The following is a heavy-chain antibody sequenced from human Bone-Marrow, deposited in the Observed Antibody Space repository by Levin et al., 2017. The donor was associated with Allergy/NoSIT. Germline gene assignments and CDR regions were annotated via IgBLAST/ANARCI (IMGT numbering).Heavy chain of an antibody. Sequence: HPGGSLRLSCEVSGFIFRDYWMGWVRQAPGRSLEWLATISHDGSETYYVDSVKGRFTISRDNAKNSLFLQMSSLGADDTAVYYCTRAGTAGSADFWGQGTLVTGSS. J-gene: IGHJ4*02. CDR2: ISHDGSET. CDR3: TRAGTAGSADF. CDR1: GFIFRDYW. D-gene: IGHD1/OR15-1a*01. V-gene: IGHV3-7*03.